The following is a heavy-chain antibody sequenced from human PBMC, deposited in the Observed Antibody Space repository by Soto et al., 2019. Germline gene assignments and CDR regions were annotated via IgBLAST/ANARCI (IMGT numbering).Heavy chain of an antibody. CDR2: INAGNGNT. J-gene: IGHJ5*02. V-gene: IGHV1-3*01. Sequence: QVQLVQSGAEVKKPGASVKVSCKASGYTFTSYAMHWVRQAPGQRLEWMGWINAGNGNTKYSQKFQGRVTITRDTSASTAYMELSSLRSEDTAVYYCVRNYGSGSYYNSWFDPWGQGTLVTVSS. CDR3: VRNYGSGSYYNSWFDP. CDR1: GYTFTSYA. D-gene: IGHD3-10*01.